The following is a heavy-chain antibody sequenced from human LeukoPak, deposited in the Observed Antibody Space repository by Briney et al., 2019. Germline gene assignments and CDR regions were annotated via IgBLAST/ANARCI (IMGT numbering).Heavy chain of an antibody. J-gene: IGHJ4*02. CDR3: ARLLAGGPGGRCRAHFDY. D-gene: IGHD2-15*01. Sequence: SETLSLTCSVSGDSINSNYWSWMRQPPGKGLEWIGYIYYGGSTNYNPSLKSRVSMSVDTSKNQFSLNLSSVTAADTAVYYCARLLAGGPGGRCRAHFDYWGQGTLVTVSS. CDR2: IYYGGST. V-gene: IGHV4-59*01. CDR1: GDSINSNY.